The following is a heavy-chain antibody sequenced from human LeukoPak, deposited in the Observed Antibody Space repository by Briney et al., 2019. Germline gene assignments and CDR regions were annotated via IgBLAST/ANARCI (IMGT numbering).Heavy chain of an antibody. D-gene: IGHD3-3*01. J-gene: IGHJ4*02. CDR3: ARGNYDFWSGYFKYSTYYFDY. CDR2: IYYSGST. V-gene: IGHV4-59*12. CDR1: GGSISSYY. Sequence: PSETLSLTCTVSGGSISSYYWSWIRQPPGKGLEWIGYIYYSGSTNYNPSLKSRVTISVDTSKNQFSLKLSSVTAADTAVYYCARGNYDFWSGYFKYSTYYFDYWGQGTLVTVSS.